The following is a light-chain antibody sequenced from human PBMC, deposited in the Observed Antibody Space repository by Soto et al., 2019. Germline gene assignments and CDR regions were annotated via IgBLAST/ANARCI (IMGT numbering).Light chain of an antibody. CDR1: SSDVATYNL. Sequence: QSALTQPASVSGSPGQSITISCTGTSSDVATYNLVSWYQQHPGKAPKLMIYEGSKRPSGVSNRLSGSKSGNTASLTISGLQAEDEAYYYCCSYAGTFAIFGGGTKVTVL. CDR2: EGS. CDR3: CSYAGTFAI. V-gene: IGLV2-23*01. J-gene: IGLJ2*01.